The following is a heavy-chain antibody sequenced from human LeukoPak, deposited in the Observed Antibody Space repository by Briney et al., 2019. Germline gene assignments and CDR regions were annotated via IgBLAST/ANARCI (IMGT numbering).Heavy chain of an antibody. Sequence: GGSLRLSCAASGFTFSNYVIHWVRQPPGKGLEWVSLIRYDGSSKYYADSVRGGFTISRDNSKNTLYLQMNSLIAEDTAVYYCARYSGNYGLDYWGQGTLVTVSS. CDR2: IRYDGSSK. V-gene: IGHV3-30*02. J-gene: IGHJ4*02. CDR3: ARYSGNYGLDY. D-gene: IGHD4-17*01. CDR1: GFTFSNYV.